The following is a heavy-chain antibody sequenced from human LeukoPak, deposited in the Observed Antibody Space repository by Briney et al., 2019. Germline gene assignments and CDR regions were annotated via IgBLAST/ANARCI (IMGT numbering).Heavy chain of an antibody. V-gene: IGHV4-59*01. CDR3: ARGVGYDYVWGSYRDVSRYYFDY. CDR2: IYYSGST. J-gene: IGHJ4*02. Sequence: SETLSLTCTVSGGSISSYYWSWIRQPRGKGLEWIGYIYYSGSTNYNPSLKSRVTISVDTSKNQFSLKLSSVTAADTAVYYCARGVGYDYVWGSYRDVSRYYFDYWGQGTLVTVSS. D-gene: IGHD3-16*02. CDR1: GGSISSYY.